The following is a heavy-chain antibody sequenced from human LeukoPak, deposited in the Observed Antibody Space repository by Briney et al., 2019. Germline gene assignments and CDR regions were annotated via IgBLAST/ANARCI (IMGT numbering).Heavy chain of an antibody. D-gene: IGHD1-26*01. CDR3: AKADSGSYKAEGLNDY. CDR1: GFTFSSYG. J-gene: IGHJ4*02. Sequence: GGSLRLSCAASGFTFSSYGMHWVRQAPCKGLEWVAFIRYDGSNKYYADSVKGRFTISRDNSKNTLYLQMNSLRAEDTAVYYCAKADSGSYKAEGLNDYWGQGTLVTVSS. CDR2: IRYDGSNK. V-gene: IGHV3-30*02.